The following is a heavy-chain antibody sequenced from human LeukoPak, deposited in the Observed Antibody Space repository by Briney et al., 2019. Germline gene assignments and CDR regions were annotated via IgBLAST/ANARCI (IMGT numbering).Heavy chain of an antibody. D-gene: IGHD2/OR15-2a*01. J-gene: IGHJ6*02. CDR2: IKADGSGT. Sequence: QSGGSLRLSCAASGFTIGPYAMYWVRQGPGRGLEWVSVIKADGSGTFYADSVRGRFTTPRDNSKNSLYLQMNSLTSEDTALYYCATWAFYHNLDVWGQGTTVIVSS. V-gene: IGHV3-43*02. CDR1: GFTIGPYA. CDR3: ATWAFYHNLDV.